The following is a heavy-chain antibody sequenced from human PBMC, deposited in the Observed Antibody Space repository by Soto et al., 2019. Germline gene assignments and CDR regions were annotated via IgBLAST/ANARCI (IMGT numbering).Heavy chain of an antibody. CDR3: ARDCSGGSCQEGHDAFDI. CDR2: IYYSGST. D-gene: IGHD2-15*01. J-gene: IGHJ3*02. Sequence: PSETLSLTCTVSGGSISSYYWSWIRQPPGKGLEWIGYIYYSGSTNYNPSLKSRVTISVDTSKNQFSPKLSSVTAADTAVYYCARDCSGGSCQEGHDAFDIWGQGTMVTVSS. CDR1: GGSISSYY. V-gene: IGHV4-59*01.